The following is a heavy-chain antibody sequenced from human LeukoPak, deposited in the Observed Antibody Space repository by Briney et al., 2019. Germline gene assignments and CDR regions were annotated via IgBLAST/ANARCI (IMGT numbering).Heavy chain of an antibody. D-gene: IGHD3-22*01. Sequence: SETLSLTCTVSGGSISSYYWSWIRQPPGNGLEWIGYIYYSGSTNYNPSLKSRVTISVDTSKNQFSLKLSSVTAADTAVYYCASFYYDYYYFDYWGQGTLVTVSS. J-gene: IGHJ4*02. CDR3: ASFYYDYYYFDY. V-gene: IGHV4-59*01. CDR2: IYYSGST. CDR1: GGSISSYY.